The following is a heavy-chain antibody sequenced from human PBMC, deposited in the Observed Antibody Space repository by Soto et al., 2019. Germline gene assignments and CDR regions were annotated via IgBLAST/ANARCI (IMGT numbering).Heavy chain of an antibody. Sequence: ASLKVSCKASGYTFNTYGITWVRKAPGQGLEWMGWINPYNGNTKFAQKLQDRVTMTTATSTSTAYMELASLRSDDTAVYYCARGCIAVTTHLCYWGQGTLVTVSS. CDR1: GYTFNTYG. CDR3: ARGCIAVTTHLCY. CDR2: INPYNGNT. D-gene: IGHD4-17*01. J-gene: IGHJ4*02. V-gene: IGHV1-18*01.